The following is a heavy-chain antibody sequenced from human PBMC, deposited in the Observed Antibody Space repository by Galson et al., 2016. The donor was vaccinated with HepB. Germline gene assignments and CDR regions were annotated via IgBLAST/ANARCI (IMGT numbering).Heavy chain of an antibody. V-gene: IGHV4-31*03. D-gene: IGHD6-13*01. J-gene: IGHJ3*02. CDR2: IRYGGST. CDR1: GDSVRSGGYY. Sequence: LSLTCTVSGDSVRSGGYYWNWVRQHPGKGLEWIGFIRYGGSTYSNPSLQSRLSISRDASQNHFSLKLTSVTAADTAIYYCARANADYSNALGIWGQGTMVTVSS. CDR3: ARANADYSNALGI.